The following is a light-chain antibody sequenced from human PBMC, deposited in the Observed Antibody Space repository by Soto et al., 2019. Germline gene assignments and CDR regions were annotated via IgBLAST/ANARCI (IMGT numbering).Light chain of an antibody. CDR2: DVS. CDR1: GSDVGGYDY. Sequence: QSVLTQPASVSGSPGQSITISCTGTGSDVGGYDYVSWYQHHPGKAPKLMIFDVSTRPSGISIRFSGSKSGNTASLTISGLQAEDEADFYCSSYTSSSTLIFGGGTQLT. J-gene: IGLJ2*01. CDR3: SSYTSSSTLI. V-gene: IGLV2-14*03.